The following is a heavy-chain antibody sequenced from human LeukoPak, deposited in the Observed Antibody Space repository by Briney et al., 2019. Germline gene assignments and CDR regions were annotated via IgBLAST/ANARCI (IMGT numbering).Heavy chain of an antibody. V-gene: IGHV1-69*13. CDR2: IIPIFGTA. Sequence: SVNVSCKASGYTFTSYAMHWVRQAPGQGLEWMGGIIPIFGTANYAQKFQGRVTITADESTSTAYMELSSLRSEDTAVYYCAISRGYSGYEYWFDPWGQGTLVTVSS. CDR1: GYTFTSYA. D-gene: IGHD5-12*01. CDR3: AISRGYSGYEYWFDP. J-gene: IGHJ5*02.